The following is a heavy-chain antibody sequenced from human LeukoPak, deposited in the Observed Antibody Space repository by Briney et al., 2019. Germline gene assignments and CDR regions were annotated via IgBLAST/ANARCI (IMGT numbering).Heavy chain of an antibody. CDR2: ISYDGSNK. J-gene: IGHJ4*02. CDR3: AREEYDSSGYYIS. CDR1: GFTFSNAW. D-gene: IGHD3-22*01. Sequence: GGSLRLSCAASGFTFSNAWMSWVRQAPGKGLEWVAVISYDGSNKYYADSVKGRFTISRDNSKNTLYLQMNSLRAEDTAVYYCAREEYDSSGYYISWGQGTLVTVSS. V-gene: IGHV3-30-3*01.